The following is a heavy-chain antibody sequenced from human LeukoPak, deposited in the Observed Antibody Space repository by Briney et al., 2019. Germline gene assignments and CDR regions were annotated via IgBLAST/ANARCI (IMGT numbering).Heavy chain of an antibody. D-gene: IGHD1-26*01. V-gene: IGHV1-69*13. CDR3: ASTGGSYYNWDY. CDR1: GGTFSSYA. J-gene: IGHJ4*02. CDR2: IIPIFGTA. Sequence: GASVKVSCKASGGTFSSYAISWVRQAPGQGLEWMGGIIPIFGTANYAQKFQGRVTITADESTSTAYMELSSLRSEDTAVYYCASTGGSYYNWDYWGRGTLVTVSS.